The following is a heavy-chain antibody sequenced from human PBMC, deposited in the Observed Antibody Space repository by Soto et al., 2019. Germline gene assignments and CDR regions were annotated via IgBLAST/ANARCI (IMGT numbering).Heavy chain of an antibody. CDR3: ARGDYGTGGYPFPYCDY. V-gene: IGHV1-2*02. D-gene: IGHD2-8*02. J-gene: IGHJ4*02. CDR1: GYSFTGYY. CDR2: INPDSGAT. Sequence: HEHLVQSGAEVKRPGASLKVSCKASGYSFTGYYIHWVRQAPGQGLEWMGWINPDSGATNYAQNFRGRVTVTSDTSISTPSVDLTTLTSGDTAVYYCARGDYGTGGYPFPYCDYCGQGTLVIVSP.